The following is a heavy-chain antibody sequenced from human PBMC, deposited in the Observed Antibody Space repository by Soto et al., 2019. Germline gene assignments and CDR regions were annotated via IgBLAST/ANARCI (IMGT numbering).Heavy chain of an antibody. D-gene: IGHD2-15*01. J-gene: IGHJ6*02. CDR3: ARDVVAAPDYYYGMDV. CDR1: GYTFTSYG. CDR2: ISAYNGNT. V-gene: IGHV1-18*01. Sequence: ASVKVSYKASGYTFTSYGISWVRQAPGQGLEWMGWISAYNGNTNYAQKLQGRVTMTTDTSTSTAYMELRSLRSDDTAVYYCARDVVAAPDYYYGMDVWGQGTTVTVSS.